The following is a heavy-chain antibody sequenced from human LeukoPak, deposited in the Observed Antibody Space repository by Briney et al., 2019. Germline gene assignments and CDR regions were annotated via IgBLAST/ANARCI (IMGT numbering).Heavy chain of an antibody. CDR1: GFTFSSYA. Sequence: PGRSLRLSCAASGFTFSSYAMHWVRQAPGKGLEWVAVISYDGSNKYYADSVKGRFTISRDNSKNTLYLQMNRLRAEDTAVYYCAREYSGTFDIWGQGTMVTVSS. CDR3: AREYSGTFDI. D-gene: IGHD1-26*01. V-gene: IGHV3-30-3*01. CDR2: ISYDGSNK. J-gene: IGHJ3*02.